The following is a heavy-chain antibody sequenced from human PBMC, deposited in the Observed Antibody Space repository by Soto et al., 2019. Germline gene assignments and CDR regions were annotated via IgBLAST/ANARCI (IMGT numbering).Heavy chain of an antibody. CDR2: IYHSGST. J-gene: IGHJ4*02. V-gene: IGHV4-4*02. D-gene: IGHD2-8*02. CDR1: GGSISSTDW. Sequence: KASETLSLTCAVSGGSISSTDWWTWVRQPPGKGLEWIGEIYHSGSTNYNPSLKSRVTMSVDKSKNQFSLELNSVTAADTAVYYCARGSTGLLDYWGQGTLVTVSS. CDR3: ARGSTGLLDY.